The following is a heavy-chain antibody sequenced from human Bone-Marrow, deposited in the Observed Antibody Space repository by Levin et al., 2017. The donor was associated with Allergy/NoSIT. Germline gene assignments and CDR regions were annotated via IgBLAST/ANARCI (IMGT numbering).Heavy chain of an antibody. V-gene: IGHV1-2*06. CDR3: ARGPIVVVTGLDF. Sequence: GESLKISCTTSGYTFTAFYMHWVRQAPGQGLEWMGRINPNSGGTIYAQKFQDRVTMTRDTSISTAYMELSRLTSDDTAVYYCARGPIVVVTGLDFWGQGTLVTVSS. D-gene: IGHD2-21*02. CDR2: INPNSGGT. CDR1: GYTFTAFY. J-gene: IGHJ4*02.